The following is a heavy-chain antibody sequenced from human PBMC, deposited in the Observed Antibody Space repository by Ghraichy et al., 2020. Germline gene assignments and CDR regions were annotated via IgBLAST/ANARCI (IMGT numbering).Heavy chain of an antibody. CDR1: GGSISSYY. V-gene: IGHV4-59*01. D-gene: IGHD2-15*01. Sequence: SETLSLTCTVSGGSISSYYWSWIRQPPGKGLEWIGYIYYSGSTNYNPSLKSRVTISVDTSKNQFSLKLSSVTVADTAVYYCATLNCSGGSCYIEYWGQGTLVTVSS. CDR3: ATLNCSGGSCYIEY. J-gene: IGHJ4*02. CDR2: IYYSGST.